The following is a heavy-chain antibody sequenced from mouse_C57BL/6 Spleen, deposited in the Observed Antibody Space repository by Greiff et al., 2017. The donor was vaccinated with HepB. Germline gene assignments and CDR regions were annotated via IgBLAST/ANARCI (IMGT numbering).Heavy chain of an antibody. CDR1: GYSITSGYY. J-gene: IGHJ2*01. CDR2: ISYDGSN. Sequence: EVKLEESGPGLVKPSQSLPLTCSVTGYSITSGYYWNWIRQFPGNKLEWMGYISYDGSNNYNPSLKNRISITRDTSKNQFFLKLNSVTTEDTATYYCARGGIDGYYFDYWGQGTTLTVSS. D-gene: IGHD2-3*01. CDR3: ARGGIDGYYFDY. V-gene: IGHV3-6*01.